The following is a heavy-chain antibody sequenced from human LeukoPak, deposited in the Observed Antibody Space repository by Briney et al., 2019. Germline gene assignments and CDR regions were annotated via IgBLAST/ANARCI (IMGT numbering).Heavy chain of an antibody. CDR2: ISSSGSTI. CDR1: GFTFSDYY. Sequence: TGGSLRLSCAASGFTFSDYYVSWIRQAPGKGLEWVSYISSSGSTIYYADSVKGRFTISRDNAKNSLYLQMNSLRAEDTAVYYCARDGLWWLRSDHFDYWGQGTLVTVSS. V-gene: IGHV3-11*01. CDR3: ARDGLWWLRSDHFDY. D-gene: IGHD5-12*01. J-gene: IGHJ4*02.